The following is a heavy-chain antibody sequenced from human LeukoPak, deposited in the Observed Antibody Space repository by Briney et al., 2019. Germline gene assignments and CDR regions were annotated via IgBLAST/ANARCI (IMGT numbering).Heavy chain of an antibody. CDR2: ISSSGSTI. CDR3: ATDPVYYYGSGSYYHFDY. J-gene: IGHJ4*02. V-gene: IGHV3-11*01. Sequence: GGSLRLSCAASGFTFSDYYMNWIRQAPGKGLEWVSSISSSGSTIYYADSAKGRFTISRDNAKNSLYLQMNSLRAEDTAVYYCATDPVYYYGSGSYYHFDYWGQGTLVTVSS. CDR1: GFTFSDYY. D-gene: IGHD3-10*01.